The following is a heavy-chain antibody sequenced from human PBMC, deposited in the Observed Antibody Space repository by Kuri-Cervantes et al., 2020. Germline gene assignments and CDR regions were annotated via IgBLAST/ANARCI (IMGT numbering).Heavy chain of an antibody. CDR2: ISGSGGST. D-gene: IGHD6-13*01. CDR3: TTDILAAAAMSENDY. CDR1: GFTFSSYA. Sequence: GESLKISCAASGFTFSSYAMSWVRQAPGKGLEWVSAISGSGGSTYYADSVKGRFTISRDNSKNTLYLQMNSLKTEDTAVYYCTTDILAAAAMSENDYWGQGTLVTVSS. J-gene: IGHJ4*02. V-gene: IGHV3-23*01.